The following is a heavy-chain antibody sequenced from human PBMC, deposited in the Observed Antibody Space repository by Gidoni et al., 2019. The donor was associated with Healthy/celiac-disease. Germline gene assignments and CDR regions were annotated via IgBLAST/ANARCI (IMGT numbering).Heavy chain of an antibody. CDR3: ATDARDSSTLESYYDYGMDV. J-gene: IGHJ6*02. CDR1: GYTFTSYG. Sequence: QVQLVQSGAEVKKPGASVKVSCKASGYTFTSYGISWVRQAPGQGLEWMGWISAYNGNTNYAQKLQGRVTMTTDTSTSTAYMELRSLRSDDTAVYYCATDARDSSTLESYYDYGMDVWGQGTTVTVSS. D-gene: IGHD6-13*01. V-gene: IGHV1-18*01. CDR2: ISAYNGNT.